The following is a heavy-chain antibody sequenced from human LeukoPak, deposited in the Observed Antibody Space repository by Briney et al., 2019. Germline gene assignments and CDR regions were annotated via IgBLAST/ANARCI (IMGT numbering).Heavy chain of an antibody. CDR1: RFTFSRYA. CDR2: ISSDGGKR. J-gene: IGHJ4*02. D-gene: IGHD1-1*01. V-gene: IGHV3-30*04. Sequence: PGGSLRLSCAASRFTFSRYAMHWVGQAPGKGRDWVAVISSDGGKRYSRASVKSRVTTYKDNSQKTLYLQISILRTEETANCVRGLGQAPPHWGQGNLVTVSS. CDR3: GLGQAPPH.